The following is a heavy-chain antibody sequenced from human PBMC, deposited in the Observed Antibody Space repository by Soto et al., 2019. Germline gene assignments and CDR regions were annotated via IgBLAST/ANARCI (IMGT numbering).Heavy chain of an antibody. Sequence: HPGGSLRLSCAASGFTVSSNYMSWVRQAPGKGLEWVSVIYSGGSTYYADSVKGRFTISRDNSKNTLYLQMNSLRAEDTAVYYCARDPRYYDSSGYYYYYYGMDVWGQGTTVTVSS. CDR2: IYSGGST. V-gene: IGHV3-53*01. CDR3: ARDPRYYDSSGYYYYYYGMDV. CDR1: GFTVSSNY. D-gene: IGHD3-22*01. J-gene: IGHJ6*02.